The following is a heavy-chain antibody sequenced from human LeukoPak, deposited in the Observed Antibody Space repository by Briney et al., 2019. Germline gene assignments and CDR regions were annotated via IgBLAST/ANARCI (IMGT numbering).Heavy chain of an antibody. Sequence: PSETLSLTCTVSGGSISSASYYWSWIRQPAGKGLQWIGRIYTSGTTYYNPSLKSRVTVSVDTSKNQFSLELSSVTAADTAVYYCARESNGDSNWFDPWGQGTLVTVSS. CDR2: IYTSGTT. V-gene: IGHV4-61*02. CDR1: GGSISSASYY. CDR3: ARESNGDSNWFDP. J-gene: IGHJ5*02. D-gene: IGHD4-17*01.